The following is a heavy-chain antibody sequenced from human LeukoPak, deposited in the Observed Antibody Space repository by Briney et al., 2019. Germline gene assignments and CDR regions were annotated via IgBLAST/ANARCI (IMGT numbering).Heavy chain of an antibody. CDR3: ARDPVPVSPHAFDI. J-gene: IGHJ3*02. CDR2: IYYSGST. D-gene: IGHD2-2*01. Sequence: SQSLSLTCTVSGGSISSGDYYWSWIRQPPGKGLEWIGYIYYSGSTYYNPSLKSRVTISVDTSKNQFSLKLSSVTAADTAVYYCARDPVPVSPHAFDIWGQGTLVTVSS. V-gene: IGHV4-30-4*08. CDR1: GGSISSGDYY.